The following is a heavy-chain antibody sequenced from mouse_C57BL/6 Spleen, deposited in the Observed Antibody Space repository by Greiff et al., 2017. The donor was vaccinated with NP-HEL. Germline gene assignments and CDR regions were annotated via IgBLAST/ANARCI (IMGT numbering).Heavy chain of an antibody. D-gene: IGHD6-1*01. CDR3: TRPTPYYAMDY. J-gene: IGHJ4*01. CDR1: GFTFSSYA. Sequence: EVNVVESGEGLVKPGGSLKLSCAASGFTFSSYAMSWVRQTPEKRLEWVAYISSGGDYIYYADTVKGRFTISRDNARNTLYLQMSSLKSEDTAMYYCTRPTPYYAMDYWGQGTSVTVSS. V-gene: IGHV5-9-1*02. CDR2: ISSGGDYI.